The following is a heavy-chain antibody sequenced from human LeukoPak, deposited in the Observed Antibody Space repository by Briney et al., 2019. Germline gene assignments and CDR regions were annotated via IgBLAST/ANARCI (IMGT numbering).Heavy chain of an antibody. V-gene: IGHV4-59*01. CDR1: GGSISSYY. CDR2: IYYTGTP. J-gene: IGHJ3*02. Sequence: PSETLSLTCTVSGGSISSYYGSWIRQSPGKGLEWIANIYYTGTPYYNPSLQSRVTISVGMSKKQFSLKLSTVTAADTAVYYCARVKATVTSFDIWGQGTMVTVSS. CDR3: ARVKATVTSFDI. D-gene: IGHD2/OR15-2a*01.